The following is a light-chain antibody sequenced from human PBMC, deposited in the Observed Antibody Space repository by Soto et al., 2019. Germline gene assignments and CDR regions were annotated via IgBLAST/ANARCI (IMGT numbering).Light chain of an antibody. CDR2: AAS. J-gene: IGKJ2*02. CDR3: QHLNTWPCT. Sequence: EILMTQSPATLSASPGDRATISCRASQGISSNLAWYQQKPGKAPKLLIYAASTLQSGVPARFSGSGSGTEFTLTISSLQSEDFAIYYCQHLNTWPCTFGQGTKLEIK. V-gene: IGKV3-15*01. CDR1: QGISSN.